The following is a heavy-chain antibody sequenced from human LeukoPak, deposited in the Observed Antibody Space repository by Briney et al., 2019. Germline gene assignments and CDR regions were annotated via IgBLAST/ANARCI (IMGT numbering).Heavy chain of an antibody. Sequence: SQTLSLTCTVSSGSISSGAYSWSWIRQPPGKGLEWIGYIYYSGSTYYNPSLKSRVTISADTSKNQFSLKLDSVTAAETAVYYCAREISWARGAFDIWGQGTKVTVSS. CDR3: AREISWARGAFDI. V-gene: IGHV4-30-2*01. CDR2: IYYSGST. J-gene: IGHJ3*02. CDR1: SGSISSGAYS. D-gene: IGHD3-16*01.